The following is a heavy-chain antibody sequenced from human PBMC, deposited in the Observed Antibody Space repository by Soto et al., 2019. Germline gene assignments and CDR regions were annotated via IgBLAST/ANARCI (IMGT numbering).Heavy chain of an antibody. CDR3: ARLIPKTAMVTSAFDY. V-gene: IGHV3-30-3*01. D-gene: IGHD5-18*01. Sequence: QVQLVESGGGVVQPGRSLRLSCAASGFTFSSYAMHWVRQAPGKGLEWVAVISYDGSNKYYADSVKGRFTISRDNSKNTLYLQMNSLRAEDTAVYYCARLIPKTAMVTSAFDYWGQGTLVTVSS. J-gene: IGHJ4*02. CDR2: ISYDGSNK. CDR1: GFTFSSYA.